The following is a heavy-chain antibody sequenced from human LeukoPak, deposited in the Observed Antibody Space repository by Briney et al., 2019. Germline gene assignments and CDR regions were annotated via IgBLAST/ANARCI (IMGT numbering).Heavy chain of an antibody. D-gene: IGHD1-26*01. CDR3: TTDPFWSGSYSDRDY. Sequence: KAGGSLRLSCAASGFTFSNAWMNWVRQAPGKGLEWVGRIKSKTDGGTTDYAAPVKGRFTISRDDSKNTLYLQMNSLKTEDTAVYYCTTDPFWSGSYSDRDYWGQGTLVTVSS. CDR2: IKSKTDGGTT. CDR1: GFTFSNAW. V-gene: IGHV3-15*01. J-gene: IGHJ4*02.